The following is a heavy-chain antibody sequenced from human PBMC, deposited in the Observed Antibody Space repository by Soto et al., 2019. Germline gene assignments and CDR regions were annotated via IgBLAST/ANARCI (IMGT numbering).Heavy chain of an antibody. Sequence: SLKVSCKASGGTFSSYAISWVRQAPGQGLEWMGGIIPIFGTANYAQKFQGRVTITADESTSTAYMELSSLRSEDTAVYYCARAEGYSGYIDYWGQGTLVTVSS. J-gene: IGHJ4*02. D-gene: IGHD5-12*01. CDR1: GGTFSSYA. V-gene: IGHV1-69*13. CDR2: IIPIFGTA. CDR3: ARAEGYSGYIDY.